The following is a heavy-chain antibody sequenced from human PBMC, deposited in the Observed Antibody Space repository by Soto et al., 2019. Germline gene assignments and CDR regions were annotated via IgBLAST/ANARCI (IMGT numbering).Heavy chain of an antibody. CDR2: INPSDGST. V-gene: IGHV1-46*01. CDR1: GYTFTTYY. D-gene: IGHD3-16*01. CDR3: ARRHTKERATIGGFDY. Sequence: ASVKVSCKASGYTFTTYYMDWVRQAPGQGLQWMGMINPSDGSTTYAQKFQARVTMTRDTPTSTVHMELSSLRSEDTAIYYCARRHTKERATIGGFDYWGQGTLVTVYS. J-gene: IGHJ4*02.